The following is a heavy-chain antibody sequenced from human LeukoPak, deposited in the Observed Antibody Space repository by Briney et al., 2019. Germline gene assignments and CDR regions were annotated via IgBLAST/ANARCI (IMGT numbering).Heavy chain of an antibody. CDR1: GDSISSGYY. CDR3: GRNSSRWFFDY. Sequence: PSETLSLTCDVSGDSISSGYYWGWIRQPPGRGLEWIGSIYHSGSITYNPSLKSRVTLSADTSKNQFSLKVRSVTAADTAIYYCGRNSSRWFFDYWGQGTLVTVSS. V-gene: IGHV4-38-2*01. D-gene: IGHD6-19*01. J-gene: IGHJ4*02. CDR2: IYHSGSI.